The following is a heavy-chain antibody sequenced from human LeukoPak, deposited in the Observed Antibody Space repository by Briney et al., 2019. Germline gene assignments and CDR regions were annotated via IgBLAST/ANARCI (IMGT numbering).Heavy chain of an antibody. CDR3: ARSYVWGSYRYPDAFDI. V-gene: IGHV5-51*01. CDR1: GYSFTSYW. J-gene: IGHJ3*02. CDR2: IYPGDSDT. Sequence: GESLKISCKGSGYSFTSYWIGWVRQMPGKGLEWMGIIYPGDSDTRYSPSFQGQVAISADKSISTAYLQWSSLKASDTAMYYCARSYVWGSYRYPDAFDIWGQGTMVTVSS. D-gene: IGHD3-16*02.